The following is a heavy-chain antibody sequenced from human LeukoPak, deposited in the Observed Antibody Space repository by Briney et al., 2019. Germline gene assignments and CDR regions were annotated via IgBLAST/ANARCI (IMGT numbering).Heavy chain of an antibody. V-gene: IGHV3-48*03. CDR2: ISSSGSTI. D-gene: IGHD3-10*02. CDR3: AELGITMIGGV. CDR1: GFTFSSYE. J-gene: IGHJ6*04. Sequence: VGSLRLSCSTSGFTFSSYEMNWVRQAPGKGLEWVSYISSSGSTIYYADSVKGRFTISRDNDKNSLYLQMNSLRAEDTAVYYCAELGITMIGGVWGKGTTVTISS.